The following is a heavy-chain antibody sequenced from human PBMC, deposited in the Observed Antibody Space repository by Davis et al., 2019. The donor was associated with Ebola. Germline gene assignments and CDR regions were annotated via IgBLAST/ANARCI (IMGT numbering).Heavy chain of an antibody. D-gene: IGHD3-3*01. CDR3: AKEALRFSRSTLAFFDP. V-gene: IGHV4-39*07. Sequence: SETLSLTCTVSGESVSSSSYYWGWIRQSPGKGLEWIGSIWHRGTTYYNPPLESRVTISVDTSRNQFSLNIYSMTAADTAVYYCAKEALRFSRSTLAFFDPWGQGILVTVSS. CDR1: GESVSSSSYY. J-gene: IGHJ5*02. CDR2: IWHRGTT.